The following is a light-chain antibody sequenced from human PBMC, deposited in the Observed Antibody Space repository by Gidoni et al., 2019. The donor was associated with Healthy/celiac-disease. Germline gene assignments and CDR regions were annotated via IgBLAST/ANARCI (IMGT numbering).Light chain of an antibody. Sequence: SYELTQPPSVSVSPGQTASITCSGDELGDKYACWYQQKQCQSPVLVIYQDSKRPSGIPERFSGSNSGNTATLTISWTQAMDEADYYCQAWDSSPVVFGGGTKLTVL. V-gene: IGLV3-1*01. CDR2: QDS. CDR3: QAWDSSPVV. J-gene: IGLJ2*01. CDR1: ELGDKY.